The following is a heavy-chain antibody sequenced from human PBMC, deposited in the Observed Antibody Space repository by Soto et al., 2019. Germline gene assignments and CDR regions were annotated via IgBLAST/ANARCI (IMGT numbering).Heavy chain of an antibody. J-gene: IGHJ5*02. CDR3: XXXSPTTVTTWFDP. CDR2: IIPVFGKA. Sequence: QVQLVQSGAEVKKPGSSVKVSCKASGGTFTNFAISWVRQAPGQGLEWMGGIIPVFGKAKYAQRFQGRVKFTADESTSTAYMEVNSLTSDDTAXXXXXXXSPTTVTTWFDPWGQGTLVTVSS. V-gene: IGHV1-69*01. D-gene: IGHD4-17*01. CDR1: GGTFTNFA.